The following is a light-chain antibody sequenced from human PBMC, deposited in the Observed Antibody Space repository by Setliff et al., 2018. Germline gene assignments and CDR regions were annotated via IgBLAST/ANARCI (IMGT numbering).Light chain of an antibody. V-gene: IGLV2-8*01. Sequence: QSVLTQPASVSGSPGQSITISCTGTDSDVGGFNLVSWYQQHPGKAPKFMIYDVSNRPSGVPDRFSGSKSGNTASLTVSGLQAEDEADYYCSSYAGSNKLVFGTGTKVTVL. CDR1: DSDVGGFNL. CDR2: DVS. J-gene: IGLJ1*01. CDR3: SSYAGSNKLV.